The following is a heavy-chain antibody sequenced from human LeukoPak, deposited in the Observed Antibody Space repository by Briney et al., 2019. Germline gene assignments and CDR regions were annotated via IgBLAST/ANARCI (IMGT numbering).Heavy chain of an antibody. V-gene: IGHV3-23*01. Sequence: GGSLRLSCAASGFTFSSYAMSWVRQAPGKGLEWVSAISGSGGSTYYADSVKGRFTISRDNSKNTLYLQMNSLRAEDTAVYYCAKALYDFWSGYFIGAFDIWGQGTMVTVSS. CDR2: ISGSGGST. J-gene: IGHJ3*02. CDR3: AKALYDFWSGYFIGAFDI. CDR1: GFTFSSYA. D-gene: IGHD3-3*01.